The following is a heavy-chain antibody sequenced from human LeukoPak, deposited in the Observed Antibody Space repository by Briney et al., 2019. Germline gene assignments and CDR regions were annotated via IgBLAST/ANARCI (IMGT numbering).Heavy chain of an antibody. CDR2: INPTGGST. CDR3: ARDNSVGDNAWWFDP. Sequence: ASVKVSCKASGYTFTGYYIHWVRQAPGQGLEWMGWINPTGGSTGYAQKFQGRVTMTRDMSASTDYMELSSLRSEDTAIYYCARDNSVGDNAWWFDPWGQGTLVTVSS. J-gene: IGHJ5*02. CDR1: GYTFTGYY. D-gene: IGHD1-26*01. V-gene: IGHV1-46*01.